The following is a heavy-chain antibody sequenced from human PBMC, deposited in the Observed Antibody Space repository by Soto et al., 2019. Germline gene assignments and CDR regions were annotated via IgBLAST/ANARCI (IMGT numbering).Heavy chain of an antibody. D-gene: IGHD2-2*02. CDR3: VRGGDCSSTSCYTPNYYYGLDV. CDR1: GYNFHTYS. Sequence: QVQLVQSGPEVKKPGASVKVSCQASGYNFHTYSISWVRQAPGQGLEWMGWISPYNGNTNYAQKIQGRGIMTRDTSTTTAYMELRSLRSDDTAVYYCVRGGDCSSTSCYTPNYYYGLDVWGQGTTVTVSS. J-gene: IGHJ6*02. V-gene: IGHV1-18*01. CDR2: ISPYNGNT.